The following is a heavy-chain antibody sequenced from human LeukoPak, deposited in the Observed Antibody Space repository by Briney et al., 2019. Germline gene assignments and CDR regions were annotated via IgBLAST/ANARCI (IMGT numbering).Heavy chain of an antibody. V-gene: IGHV4-59*02. D-gene: IGHD3-10*01. CDR1: GFIVSSNY. CDR3: AKSNGYGLIDI. J-gene: IGHJ3*02. CDR2: IFYSGST. Sequence: GSLRLSCEAPGFIVSSNYMSWVRQPPGKGLEWIGNIFYSGSTYYGPSLKSRLTISLDTSGNQFSLKLNSVTAADTAVYYCAKSNGYGLIDIWGQGTMVTVSS.